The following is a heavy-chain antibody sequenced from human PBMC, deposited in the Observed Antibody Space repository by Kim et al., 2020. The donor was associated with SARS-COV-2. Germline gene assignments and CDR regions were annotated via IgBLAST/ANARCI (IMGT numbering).Heavy chain of an antibody. V-gene: IGHV1-3*01. J-gene: IGHJ4*02. CDR2: INAGNVNT. CDR3: ARDGRSVDYYFDY. CDR1: GYTFTGYS. Sequence: ASVKVSCKTSGYTFTGYSLHWVRQAPGQRLEWMGWINAGNVNTKYSQKFQGRVTISWDTSASAASIELTSLRSEDTAVYYCARDGRSVDYYFDYWGQGTLVTVSS.